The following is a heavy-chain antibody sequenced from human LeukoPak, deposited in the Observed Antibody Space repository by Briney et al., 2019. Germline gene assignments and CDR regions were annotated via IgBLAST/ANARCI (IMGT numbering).Heavy chain of an antibody. J-gene: IGHJ4*02. CDR3: ARDVFGYSYGYVDY. Sequence: GGSLRLSCAASGFTFSSYWMSWVRQAPGKGLEWVANIKQDGSEKYYVDSVKGRFTISRDNAKNSLYLQMSSLRAEDTAVYYCARDVFGYSYGYVDYWGQGTLVTVSS. CDR2: IKQDGSEK. V-gene: IGHV3-7*01. CDR1: GFTFSSYW. D-gene: IGHD5-18*01.